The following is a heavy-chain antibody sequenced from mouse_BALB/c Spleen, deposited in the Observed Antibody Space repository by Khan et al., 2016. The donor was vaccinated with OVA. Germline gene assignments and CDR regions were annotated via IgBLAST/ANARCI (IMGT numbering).Heavy chain of an antibody. D-gene: IGHD2-4*01. CDR1: GFSLDNYS. Sequence: QVQLQQSGPGLVQPSQSLSITCTVSGFSLDNYSVHWIRQSPGKGLEWLGVIWSAGSTDYNAAFISRLTITKDNSRSQVFFKVINLQPKDTAIYYCARRGYDYGRGALFAYWGQGTLVTVSA. J-gene: IGHJ3*01. CDR2: IWSAGST. V-gene: IGHV2-2*02. CDR3: ARRGYDYGRGALFAY.